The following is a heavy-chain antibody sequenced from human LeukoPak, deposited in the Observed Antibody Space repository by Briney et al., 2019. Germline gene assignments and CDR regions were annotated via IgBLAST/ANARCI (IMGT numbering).Heavy chain of an antibody. Sequence: PSETLSLTCTVSGGPISSTSYYWGWIRQPPGKGLEWIGSIYYSGNTYYNPSLKSRVTISVDTSKNQFSLKLGSVTAADTAVYYCASNLNGYNNFDYWGQGTLVTLSS. D-gene: IGHD5-24*01. CDR3: ASNLNGYNNFDY. CDR1: GGPISSTSYY. CDR2: IYYSGNT. V-gene: IGHV4-39*01. J-gene: IGHJ4*02.